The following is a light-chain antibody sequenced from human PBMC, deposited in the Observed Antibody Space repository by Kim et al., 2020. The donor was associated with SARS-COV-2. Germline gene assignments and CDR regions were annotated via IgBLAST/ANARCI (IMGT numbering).Light chain of an antibody. J-gene: IGKJ2*01. Sequence: DIQMTQSPSSLSASVGDRVTITCQASQDINKYLNWYQQKPGKAPELLIYDASILQTGVPSRFSGGGSGTDFTLTISSLQPEDIATYYCQQYNDLPPMYTFGQGTKLEI. CDR3: QQYNDLPPMYT. CDR2: DAS. V-gene: IGKV1-33*01. CDR1: QDINKY.